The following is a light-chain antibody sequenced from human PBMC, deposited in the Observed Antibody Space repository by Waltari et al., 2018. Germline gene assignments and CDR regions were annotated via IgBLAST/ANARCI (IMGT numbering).Light chain of an antibody. CDR2: DVS. J-gene: IGLJ3*02. CDR3: SSYTSSSTHWV. V-gene: IGLV2-14*01. Sequence: QSALTQPASVSGSPGQSITISCTGTSSDVGGYNYVSWYQQHPGKAPKLMIYDVSKRPSGFSNRFSGSKSGNTASLTISGLQAEDEADYYCSSYTSSSTHWVFGGGTKLTVL. CDR1: SSDVGGYNY.